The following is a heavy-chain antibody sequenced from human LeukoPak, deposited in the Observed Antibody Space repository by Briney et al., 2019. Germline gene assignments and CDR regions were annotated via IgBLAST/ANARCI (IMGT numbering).Heavy chain of an antibody. D-gene: IGHD5-24*01. V-gene: IGHV3-30-3*01. CDR2: ISYDGSNK. CDR1: GFTFSSYA. Sequence: PGGSLRLSCAASGFTFSSYAMHWVRQAPGKGLEWVAVISYDGSNKYYADSVKGRFTISRDNSKNTLYLQMNSLRAEDTAVYYCARDDVRDGYNFHFDYWGQGTLVTVSS. CDR3: ARDDVRDGYNFHFDY. J-gene: IGHJ4*02.